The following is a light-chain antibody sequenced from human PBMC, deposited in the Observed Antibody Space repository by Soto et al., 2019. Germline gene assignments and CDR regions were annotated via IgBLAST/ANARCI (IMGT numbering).Light chain of an antibody. V-gene: IGLV2-14*01. Sequence: QSXLTQPASVSXSRGQSITISCSGTNSDVGGYNYVSWYQQHPGKAPKLMIYDVSYRPSGISNRFSGSKSDNTASLTISGLHAEDGADYYFSSYKTSSLYVFGTGTKVTGL. CDR3: SSYKTSSLYV. CDR2: DVS. J-gene: IGLJ1*01. CDR1: NSDVGGYNY.